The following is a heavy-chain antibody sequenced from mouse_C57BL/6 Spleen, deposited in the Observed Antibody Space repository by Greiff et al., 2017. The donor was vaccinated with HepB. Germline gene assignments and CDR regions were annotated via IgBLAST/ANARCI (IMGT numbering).Heavy chain of an antibody. J-gene: IGHJ2*01. CDR1: GFTFSDYG. CDR2: ISSGSSTI. CDR3: ARPRYSEDYFDY. Sequence: DVMLVESGGGLVKPGGSLKLSCAASGFTFSDYGMHWVRQAPEKGLEWVAYISSGSSTIYYADTVKGRFTISRDNAKNTLFLQMTSLRSEDTAMYYCARPRYSEDYFDYWGQGTTLTVSS. V-gene: IGHV5-17*01. D-gene: IGHD2-14*01.